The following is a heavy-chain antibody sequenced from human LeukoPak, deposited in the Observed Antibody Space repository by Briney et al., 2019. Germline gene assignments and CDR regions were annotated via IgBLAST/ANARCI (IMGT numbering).Heavy chain of an antibody. CDR1: GGSISYYY. J-gene: IGHJ6*02. CDR3: AREDPQTTVPEGMDV. CDR2: IYYSGTT. V-gene: IGHV4-59*01. Sequence: SSETLSLTCTVSGGSISYYYWSWIRQSPGKGLEWIGYIYYSGTTNYNLSLKSRVTISVDTSKNQFSLQLRSVTAADTAVYYCAREDPQTTVPEGMDVWGQGTTVTVSS. D-gene: IGHD4-17*01.